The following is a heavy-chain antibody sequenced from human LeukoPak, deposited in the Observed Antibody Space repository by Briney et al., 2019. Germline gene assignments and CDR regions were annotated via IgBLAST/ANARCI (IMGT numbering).Heavy chain of an antibody. CDR2: INPSGGST. D-gene: IGHD3-16*02. CDR1: GYTFTSYY. Sequence: GASVKVSCKASGYTFTSYYMHWVRQAPGQGLGWMGIINPSGGSTSYAQKFQGRVTMTRDTSTSTVYMELSSLRSEDTAVYYCAREYITFGGVIVMPFDYWGQGTLVTVSS. CDR3: AREYITFGGVIVMPFDY. V-gene: IGHV1-46*01. J-gene: IGHJ4*02.